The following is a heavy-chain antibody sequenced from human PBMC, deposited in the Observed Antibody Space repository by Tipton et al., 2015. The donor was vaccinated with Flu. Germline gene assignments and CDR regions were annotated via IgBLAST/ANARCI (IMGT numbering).Heavy chain of an antibody. CDR2: IYTSGST. CDR1: GGSISSGSYY. CDR3: ARGVIYYDSSGPITDAFDI. Sequence: TLSLTCTVSGGSISSGSYYWSWIRQPAGKGLEWIGRIYTSGSTNYHPSLKSRVTISVDTSKNQFSLKLSSVTAADTAVYYCARGVIYYDSSGPITDAFDIWGQGTMVTVSS. J-gene: IGHJ3*02. D-gene: IGHD3-22*01. V-gene: IGHV4-61*02.